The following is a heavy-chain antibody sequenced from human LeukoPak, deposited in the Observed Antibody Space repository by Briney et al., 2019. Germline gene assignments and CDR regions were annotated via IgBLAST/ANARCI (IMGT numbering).Heavy chain of an antibody. J-gene: IGHJ4*02. CDR2: IKQDGSEK. V-gene: IGHV3-7*01. Sequence: TGGSLRLSCAASGFTFSTYWMNWVRQAPGKGLEWVANIKQDGSEKYYVNSVKGRFTISRDNAKNSVYLQMSSLRAEDTAVYYCARAIGIAGSYWGQGTLVTVSS. CDR1: GFTFSTYW. D-gene: IGHD1-20*01. CDR3: ARAIGIAGSY.